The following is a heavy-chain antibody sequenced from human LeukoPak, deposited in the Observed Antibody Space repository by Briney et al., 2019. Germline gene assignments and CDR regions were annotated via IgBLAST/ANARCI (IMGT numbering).Heavy chain of an antibody. CDR3: TRGRFYDSSGYYKSIDY. CDR1: GFTVSSNE. J-gene: IGHJ4*02. CDR2: ISSGGSTI. V-gene: IGHV3-48*03. Sequence: PGGSLRLSCAASGFTVSSNEMSWVRQAPGKGLEWVSYISSGGSTIYYADSVKGGFTISRDSAKNSLYLQMSSLRAEDTAVYHCTRGRFYDSSGYYKSIDYWGQGTLVTVSS. D-gene: IGHD3-22*01.